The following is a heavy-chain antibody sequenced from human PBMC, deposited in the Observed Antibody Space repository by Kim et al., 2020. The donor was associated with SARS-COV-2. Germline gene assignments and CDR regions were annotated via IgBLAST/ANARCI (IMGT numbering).Heavy chain of an antibody. V-gene: IGHV1-69*13. CDR2: IIPIFGTA. J-gene: IGHJ5*02. Sequence: SVKVSCKASGGTFSSYAISWVRQAPGQGLEWMGGIIPIFGTANYAQKFQGRVTITADESTSTAYMELSSLRSEDTAVYYCARDGPAAIGARWFDPWGQGTLVTVSS. CDR3: ARDGPAAIGARWFDP. D-gene: IGHD2-2*01. CDR1: GGTFSSYA.